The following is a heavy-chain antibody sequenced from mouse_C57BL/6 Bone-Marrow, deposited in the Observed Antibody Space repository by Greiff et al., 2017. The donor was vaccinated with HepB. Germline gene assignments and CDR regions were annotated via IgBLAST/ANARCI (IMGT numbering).Heavy chain of an antibody. D-gene: IGHD2-2*01. CDR1: GYSITSGYY. J-gene: IGHJ3*01. Sequence: DVKLQESGPGLVKPSQSLSLTCSVTGYSITSGYYWNWIRQFPGNKLEWMGYISYDGSNNYNPSLKNRISITRDTSKNQFFLKLNSVTTEDTATYYCARGYGYLFAYWGQGTLVTVSA. CDR2: ISYDGSN. CDR3: ARGYGYLFAY. V-gene: IGHV3-6*01.